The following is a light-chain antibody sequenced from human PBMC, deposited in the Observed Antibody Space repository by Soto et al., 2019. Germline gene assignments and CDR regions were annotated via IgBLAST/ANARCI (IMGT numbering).Light chain of an antibody. CDR2: WAS. Sequence: EIVLTQSPATLSLSPGERGTLSCRASQSVSSNYLAWYQQKPGQAPRLLLYWASSRATGIPDRFRGSGSGTDFTLTIYSLEAEDFAVYYCHQYGISPRTFGQGTKVDIK. J-gene: IGKJ1*01. V-gene: IGKV3-20*01. CDR1: QSVSSNY. CDR3: HQYGISPRT.